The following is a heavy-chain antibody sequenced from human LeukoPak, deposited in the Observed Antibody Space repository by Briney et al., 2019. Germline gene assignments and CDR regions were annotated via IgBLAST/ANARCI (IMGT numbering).Heavy chain of an antibody. CDR1: GFTFSTYT. Sequence: GGSLRLSCAASGFTFSTYTVSWVRQPPGKGLEWVSAISGSGGYTYYADSVKARFTLSRDNSKNTLYLQMNSLRAEDTAVYYCAKSSEDGDWYFDLWGRGTLVTVSS. V-gene: IGHV3-23*01. J-gene: IGHJ2*01. D-gene: IGHD4-17*01. CDR2: ISGSGGYT. CDR3: AKSSEDGDWYFDL.